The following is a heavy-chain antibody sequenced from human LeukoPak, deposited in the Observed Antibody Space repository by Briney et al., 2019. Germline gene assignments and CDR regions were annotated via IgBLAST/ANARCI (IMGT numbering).Heavy chain of an antibody. CDR2: ISAYNGNT. CDR1: GYTFTSYG. J-gene: IGHJ4*02. D-gene: IGHD5-24*01. Sequence: ASVKVSCKASGYTFTSYGISWVRQAPGQGLEWMGWISAYNGNTNYAQKLQGRVTMTRDTSTSTVYMELSSLRSEDTAVYYCARGRWKYYFDYWGQGTLVTVSS. V-gene: IGHV1-18*01. CDR3: ARGRWKYYFDY.